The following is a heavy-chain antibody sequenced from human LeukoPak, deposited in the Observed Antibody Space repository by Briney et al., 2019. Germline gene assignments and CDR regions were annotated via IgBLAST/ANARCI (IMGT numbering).Heavy chain of an antibody. CDR3: ARGHYGSATI. V-gene: IGHV4-34*01. J-gene: IGHJ4*02. CDR1: GGSFSGYY. CDR2: INHSGST. D-gene: IGHD3-10*01. Sequence: PSETLSLTCAVYGGSFSGYYWSWIRQPPGKGLEWIGEINHSGSTNYNPSLKSRVTISVDRSKTQFSLKLSSVTAADTAVYYCARGHYGSATIWGQGTLVTVSS.